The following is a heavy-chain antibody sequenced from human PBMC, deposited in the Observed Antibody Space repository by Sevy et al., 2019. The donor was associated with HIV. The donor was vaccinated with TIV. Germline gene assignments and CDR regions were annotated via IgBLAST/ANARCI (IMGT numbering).Heavy chain of an antibody. CDR1: GFTFSGSA. CDR3: TRHNDYGDHGMFDY. V-gene: IGHV3-73*01. J-gene: IGHJ4*02. D-gene: IGHD4-17*01. CDR2: IRSKANSFAT. Sequence: GGSLRLSCAASGFTFSGSAIHWVRQASGKGLEWVGRIRSKANSFATAYAASVKGRFTISRDDSKNTAYLQMNSLKTEDTAVYYCTRHNDYGDHGMFDYWGQRTLVTVSS.